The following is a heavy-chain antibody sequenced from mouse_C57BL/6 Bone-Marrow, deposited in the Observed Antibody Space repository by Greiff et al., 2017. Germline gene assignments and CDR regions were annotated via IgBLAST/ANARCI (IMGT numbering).Heavy chain of an antibody. V-gene: IGHV14-1*01. D-gene: IGHD1-1*01. J-gene: IGHJ3*01. CDR2: IDPEDGDT. Sequence: EVKLQQSGAELVRPGASVKLSCTASGFNIKDYYMHWVKQRPEQGLEWLGRIDPEDGDTEYAPKFQGKATMTADTSSNTAYLQLSSLTSEDTAVYYCTTPFSTVVATRAYWGQGTLVTVSA. CDR1: GFNIKDYY. CDR3: TTPFSTVVATRAY.